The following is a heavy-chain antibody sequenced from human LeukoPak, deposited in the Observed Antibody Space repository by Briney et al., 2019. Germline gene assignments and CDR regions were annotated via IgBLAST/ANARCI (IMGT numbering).Heavy chain of an antibody. CDR3: ARDLGSSWHDAFDI. CDR2: TYYRSKYYN. CDR1: GDSVSSNSAA. V-gene: IGHV6-1*01. D-gene: IGHD6-13*01. J-gene: IGHJ3*02. Sequence: SQTLSLTCAISGDSVSSNSAAWNWIRQSPSRGLEWLGRTYYRSKYYNDYAVSVKGRITINPDTSKNQFSLQLNSVTPEDTAVYYCARDLGSSWHDAFDIWGRGTMVTVSS.